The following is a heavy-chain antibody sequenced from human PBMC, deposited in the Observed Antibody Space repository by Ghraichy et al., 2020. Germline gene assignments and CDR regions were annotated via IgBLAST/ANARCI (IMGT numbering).Heavy chain of an antibody. V-gene: IGHV3-66*01. D-gene: IGHD3-22*01. CDR2: IYSGGSA. Sequence: GGSLRLSCAASGFTVSSNYMSWVRQAPGKGLEWVSVIYSGGSAYYADSVKGRFTISRDNSKNTLYLQMNSLRAEDTAVYYCARSHVGIVVVIRPDPWFDPWGQGTLVTVSS. CDR3: ARSHVGIVVVIRPDPWFDP. J-gene: IGHJ5*02. CDR1: GFTVSSNY.